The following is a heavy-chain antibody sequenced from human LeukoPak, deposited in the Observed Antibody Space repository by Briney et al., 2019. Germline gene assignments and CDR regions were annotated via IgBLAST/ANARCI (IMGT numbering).Heavy chain of an antibody. CDR3: ARGPGGYYYDSSGYSFYYYYYMDV. J-gene: IGHJ6*03. CDR2: TRNKANSYTT. D-gene: IGHD3-22*01. V-gene: IGHV3-72*01. CDR1: GFTFSDHY. Sequence: PGGSLRLSCAASGFTFSDHYMDWVRQAPGKGLEWVGRTRNKANSYTTEYAASVKGRFTTSRDDSKNSLYLQMNSLKTEDTAVYYCARGPGGYYYDSSGYSFYYYYYMDVWGKGTTVTVSS.